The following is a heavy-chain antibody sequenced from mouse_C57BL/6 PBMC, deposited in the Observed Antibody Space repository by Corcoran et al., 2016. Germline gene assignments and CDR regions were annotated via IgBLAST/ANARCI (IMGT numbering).Heavy chain of an antibody. Sequence: EVQLQQSGPELMKPGASVKISCKASGYTFTDYYMNWVKQSHGKSLEWIGDINPNNGGTSYNQKFKGKATLTVDKSSSTAYMELRSLTSEDSAVYYCARGVYYYGSSSFMDYWGQGTSVTVSS. CDR2: INPNNGGT. J-gene: IGHJ4*01. CDR1: GYTFTDYY. CDR3: ARGVYYYGSSSFMDY. D-gene: IGHD1-1*01. V-gene: IGHV1-26*01.